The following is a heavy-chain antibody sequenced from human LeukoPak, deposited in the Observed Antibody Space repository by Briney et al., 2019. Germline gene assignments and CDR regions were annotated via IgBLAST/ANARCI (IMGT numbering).Heavy chain of an antibody. CDR1: GGSISSSNW. CDR2: IYHSGGT. V-gene: IGHV4-4*02. CDR3: ARVLTGGSYYYYMDV. J-gene: IGHJ6*03. Sequence: SETLSLTCAVSGGSISSSNWWSWVRQPPGKGLEWIGEIYHSGGTNYNPSLKSRVTISVDKSKNQFSLKLSSVTAADTAVYYCARVLTGGSYYYYMDVWGKGTTVTVSS. D-gene: IGHD1-14*01.